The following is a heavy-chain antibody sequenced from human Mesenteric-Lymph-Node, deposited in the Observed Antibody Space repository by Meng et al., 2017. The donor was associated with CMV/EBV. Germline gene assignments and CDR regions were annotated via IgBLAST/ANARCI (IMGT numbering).Heavy chain of an antibody. Sequence: GESLKISCAASGFTVSSNYMSWVRQAPGKGLEWVSVIYSGGSTYYADSVKGRFTISRDNAKNSLYLQMNSLRAEDTAVYYCARDRNGYYDFWSGYLRSGMDVWGQGTTVTVSS. CDR2: IYSGGST. V-gene: IGHV3-53*01. D-gene: IGHD3-3*01. CDR1: GFTVSSNY. J-gene: IGHJ6*02. CDR3: ARDRNGYYDFWSGYLRSGMDV.